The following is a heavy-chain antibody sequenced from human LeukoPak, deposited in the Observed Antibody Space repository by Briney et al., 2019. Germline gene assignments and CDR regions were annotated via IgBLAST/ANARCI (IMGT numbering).Heavy chain of an antibody. CDR3: ARERITVVRGVIINLFKPRYYFDY. J-gene: IGHJ4*02. D-gene: IGHD3-10*01. CDR2: INHSGST. V-gene: IGHV4-34*01. Sequence: SETLSLTCAVYGGSFSGYYWSWIRQPPGKGLEWIGEINHSGSTNYNPSLKSRVTISVDTSKNQFSLKLSSVTAADTAVYYCARERITVVRGVIINLFKPRYYFDYWGQGTLVTVSS. CDR1: GGSFSGYY.